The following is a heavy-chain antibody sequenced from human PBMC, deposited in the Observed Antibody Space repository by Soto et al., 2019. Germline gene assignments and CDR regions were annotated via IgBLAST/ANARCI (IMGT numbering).Heavy chain of an antibody. V-gene: IGHV5-10-1*01. CDR1: GYSFTSYW. J-gene: IGHJ6*02. CDR3: ARAHYDILTGYYKSMDV. D-gene: IGHD3-9*01. Sequence: ESLKISCKGSGYSFTSYWISWVRQMPGKGLEWMGRIDPSDSYTNYSPSFQGHVTISADKSISTAYLQWSSLKASDTAMYYCARAHYDILTGYYKSMDVWGQGTTVTVSS. CDR2: IDPSDSYT.